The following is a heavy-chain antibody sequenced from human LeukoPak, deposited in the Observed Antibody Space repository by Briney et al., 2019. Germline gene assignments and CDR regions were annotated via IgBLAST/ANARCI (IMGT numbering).Heavy chain of an antibody. V-gene: IGHV3-23*01. CDR1: GFTFSSFA. J-gene: IGHJ3*02. Sequence: GGSLRPPCPALGFTFSSFAMRWVRQPPGKGQGWVSGIVVSAYSTYYADSVKGRFTISRDNSHNTLYLQMNSLRAEDTAIYYCAKDLGYCSGGSCYNAFDIWGQGTMVTVSS. D-gene: IGHD2-15*01. CDR3: AKDLGYCSGGSCYNAFDI. CDR2: IVVSAYST.